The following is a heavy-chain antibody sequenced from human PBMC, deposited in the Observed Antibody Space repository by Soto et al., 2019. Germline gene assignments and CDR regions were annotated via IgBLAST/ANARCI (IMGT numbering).Heavy chain of an antibody. CDR2: IRNKDNNYAT. J-gene: IGHJ4*02. CDR1: GFTFSESA. CDR3: ARERGSGWTFDY. Sequence: GGSLRLSCAASGFTFSESAMHWVRQASGKGLEWVGRIRNKDNNYATAYTASVKGRFTISRDDSKNTVYLQMNSLKIDDTAVYYCARERGSGWTFDYWGQGTLVTVSS. D-gene: IGHD6-19*01. V-gene: IGHV3-73*01.